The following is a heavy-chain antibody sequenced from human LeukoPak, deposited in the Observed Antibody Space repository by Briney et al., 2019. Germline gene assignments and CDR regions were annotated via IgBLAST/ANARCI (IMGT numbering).Heavy chain of an antibody. CDR2: ILPIFGTA. J-gene: IGHJ3*02. CDR3: ASKADVLLESLGAFDI. D-gene: IGHD3-10*01. Sequence: ASVKVSCKAYGGTFSSYAISWVRQAPGQGLEWMGGILPIFGTAHYAQKFQGRVTITTDESTSTAYMELSSLRSEDTAVYYCASKADVLLESLGAFDIWGQGTMVTVSS. CDR1: GGTFSSYA. V-gene: IGHV1-69*05.